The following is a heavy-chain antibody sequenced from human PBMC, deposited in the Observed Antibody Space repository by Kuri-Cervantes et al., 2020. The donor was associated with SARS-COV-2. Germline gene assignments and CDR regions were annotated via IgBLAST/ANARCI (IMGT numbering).Heavy chain of an antibody. V-gene: IGHV1-18*01. CDR1: GGTFSSYA. CDR2: ISAYNGNT. CDR3: ARDFGVPAALAYYYGMDV. D-gene: IGHD2-2*01. J-gene: IGHJ6*02. Sequence: ASVKVSCKASGGTFSSYAISWVRQAPGQGLEWMGWISAYNGNTNYAQKFQGRVTMTRDTSTSTVYMELSSLRSEDTAVYYCARDFGVPAALAYYYGMDVWGQGTTVTVSS.